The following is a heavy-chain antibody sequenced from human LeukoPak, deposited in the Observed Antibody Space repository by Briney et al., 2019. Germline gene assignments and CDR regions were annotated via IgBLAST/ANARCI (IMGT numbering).Heavy chain of an antibody. Sequence: GGSLRLSCVASGFSLSGYWMYWVRQAPGKGLMYISRNNGDGSTTNYADVVKGRFTMSRDNVKNTLYLQMNSLRVEGTAVYYCARDPRNVGLAPWGQGTLVTVSS. CDR2: NNGDGSTT. V-gene: IGHV3-74*01. J-gene: IGHJ5*02. CDR1: GFSLSGYW. CDR3: ARDPRNVGLAP. D-gene: IGHD2-15*01.